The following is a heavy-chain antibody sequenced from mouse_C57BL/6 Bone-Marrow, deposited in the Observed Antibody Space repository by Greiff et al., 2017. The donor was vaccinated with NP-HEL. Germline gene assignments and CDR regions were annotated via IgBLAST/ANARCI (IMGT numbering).Heavy chain of an antibody. CDR2: INPGSGGT. CDR3: ARSTRWYFDV. J-gene: IGHJ1*03. Sequence: VKLQQSGAELVRPGTSVKVSCKASGYAFTNYLIEWVKQRPGQGLEWIGVINPGSGGTNYNEKFKGKATLTADKSSSTAYMQLSSLTSEDSAVYFCARSTRWYFDVWGTGTTVTVSS. CDR1: GYAFTNYL. V-gene: IGHV1-54*01.